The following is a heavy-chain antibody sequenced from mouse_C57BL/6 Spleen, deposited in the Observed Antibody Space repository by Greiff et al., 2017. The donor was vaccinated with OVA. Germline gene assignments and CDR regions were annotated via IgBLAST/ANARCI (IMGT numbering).Heavy chain of an antibody. CDR3: TYYGNDWYFDV. CDR2: IDPENGDT. Sequence: EVQLQESGAELVRPGASVKLSCTASGFNIKDDYMHWVKQRPEQGLEWIGWIDPENGDTEYASKFQGKATITADTSSNTAYLQLSSLTSEDTAVYYCTYYGNDWYFDVWGTGTTVTVSS. V-gene: IGHV14-4*01. J-gene: IGHJ1*03. D-gene: IGHD2-1*01. CDR1: GFNIKDDY.